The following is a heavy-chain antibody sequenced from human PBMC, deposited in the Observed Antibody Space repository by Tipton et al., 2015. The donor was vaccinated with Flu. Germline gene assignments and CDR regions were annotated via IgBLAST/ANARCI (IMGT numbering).Heavy chain of an antibody. CDR3: AGHSSDSSLSWFDY. D-gene: IGHD6-19*01. J-gene: IGHJ4*02. CDR1: GFTVSNNY. CDR2: IYSGGST. Sequence: QLVQSGGGLIQPGGSLRLSCAASGFTVSNNYMSWVRQAPGKGLEWVSVIYSGGSTYYAGSVKGRFTISRDNSKNTLCLQMNSLRAEDTAVYYCAGHSSDSSLSWFDYWGQGALVTVSS. V-gene: IGHV3-53*01.